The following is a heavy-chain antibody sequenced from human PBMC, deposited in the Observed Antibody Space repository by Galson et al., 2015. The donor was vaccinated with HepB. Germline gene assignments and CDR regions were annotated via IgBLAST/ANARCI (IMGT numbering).Heavy chain of an antibody. Sequence: SLRLSCADSGFTCVEYAIHWVRQVPGKGLEWVSGIFCNGGSTGYADSVKGRFTISRDNTKNSLFLQMTSLRPEDTALYYCVRESTPGGGDIWGQGTMVIVSS. J-gene: IGHJ3*02. D-gene: IGHD2-8*02. CDR1: GFTCVEYA. V-gene: IGHV3-9*01. CDR3: VRESTPGGGDI. CDR2: IFCNGGST.